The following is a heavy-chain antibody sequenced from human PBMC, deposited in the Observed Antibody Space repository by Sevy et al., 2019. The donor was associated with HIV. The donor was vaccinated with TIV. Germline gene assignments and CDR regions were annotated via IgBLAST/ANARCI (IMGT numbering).Heavy chain of an antibody. Sequence: GGSLRLSCAASGFTFDDYAMHWARQAPGKGLEWVSGISWNSGSIGYADSVKGRFTISRDNAKNSLYLQMNSLRAEDTALYYCAKDMGITIFAVVTSLVDYWGQGTLVTVSS. V-gene: IGHV3-9*01. J-gene: IGHJ4*02. D-gene: IGHD3-3*01. CDR3: AKDMGITIFAVVTSLVDY. CDR1: GFTFDDYA. CDR2: ISWNSGSI.